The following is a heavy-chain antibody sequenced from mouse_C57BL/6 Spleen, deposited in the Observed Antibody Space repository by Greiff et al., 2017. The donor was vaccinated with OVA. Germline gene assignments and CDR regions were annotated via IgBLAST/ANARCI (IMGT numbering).Heavy chain of an antibody. CDR2: INPSSGYT. CDR1: GYTFTSYW. V-gene: IGHV1-7*01. Sequence: QVHVKQSGAELAKPGASVKLSCKASGYTFTSYWMHWVNQRPGQGLEWIGYINPSSGYTKYNQKFKDKATLTADKSSSTAYMQLSSLTYEDSAVYYCATPPITTVVATDAMDYWGQGTSVTVSS. J-gene: IGHJ4*01. CDR3: ATPPITTVVATDAMDY. D-gene: IGHD1-1*01.